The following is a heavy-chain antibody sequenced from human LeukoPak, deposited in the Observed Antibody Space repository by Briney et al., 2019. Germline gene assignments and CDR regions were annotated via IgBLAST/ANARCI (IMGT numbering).Heavy chain of an antibody. V-gene: IGHV3-9*01. D-gene: IGHD2-15*01. CDR1: GFTFDDYA. CDR2: ISWNSGSI. CDR3: AKGRRVVADPLDY. Sequence: GGSLRLSCAASGFTFDDYAMHWVRQAPGKGLEGVSGISWNSGSIGYADSVKGRFTISRDNAKNSLYLQMNSLRAEDTALYYCAKGRRVVADPLDYWGQGTLVTVSS. J-gene: IGHJ4*02.